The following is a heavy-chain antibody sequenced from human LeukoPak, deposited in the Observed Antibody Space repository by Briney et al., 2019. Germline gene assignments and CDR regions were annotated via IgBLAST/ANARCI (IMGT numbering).Heavy chain of an antibody. CDR1: GFTFSTYW. Sequence: PGGSLRLSCAASGFTFSTYWMNWYRQAPGKGLEWVGNINQDASEINYVDSVRSRFTISRDNAKNSLYLQMNSLRAEDTAVYYCARVHYPYSSGYYYSYFDYWGQGTLVTVSS. J-gene: IGHJ4*02. CDR3: ARVHYPYSSGYYYSYFDY. V-gene: IGHV3-7*03. D-gene: IGHD3-22*01. CDR2: INQDASEI.